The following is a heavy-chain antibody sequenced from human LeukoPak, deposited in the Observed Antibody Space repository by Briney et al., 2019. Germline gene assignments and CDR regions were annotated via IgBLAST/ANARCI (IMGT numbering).Heavy chain of an antibody. CDR3: ARDAYTTTSNWLDP. J-gene: IGHJ5*02. Sequence: PGGSLRLSCEASGFTLNKYWMHWVRQAPGKGLVWVSRITGDGSDIAYADSVKGRFTVSRDDAKNTLFLRMTSLGVEDTAIYYCARDAYTTTSNWLDPWGQGTLVTVSS. V-gene: IGHV3-74*01. D-gene: IGHD4-17*01. CDR2: ITGDGSDI. CDR1: GFTLNKYW.